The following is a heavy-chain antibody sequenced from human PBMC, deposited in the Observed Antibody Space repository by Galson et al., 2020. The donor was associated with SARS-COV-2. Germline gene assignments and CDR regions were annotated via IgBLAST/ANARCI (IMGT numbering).Heavy chain of an antibody. J-gene: IGHJ4*02. V-gene: IGHV7-4-1*02. D-gene: IGHD3-10*01. CDR1: GYTFTSYA. CDR2: INTNTGNP. CDR3: ARGGEAGVGRDY. Sequence: ASVKVSCKASGYTFTSYAMNWVRQAPGQGLEWMGWINTNTGNPTYAQGFTGRFVFSLDPSVSTAYLQISSLKAEDTAVYYCARGGEAGVGRDYWGQGTLITVSS.